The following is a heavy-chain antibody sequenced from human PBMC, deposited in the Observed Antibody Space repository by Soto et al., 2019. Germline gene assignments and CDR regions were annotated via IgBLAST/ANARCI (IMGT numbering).Heavy chain of an antibody. D-gene: IGHD1-26*01. CDR3: ARDERPSGAAYNCPAY. CDR1: GYTFTGYY. V-gene: IGHV1-46*01. Sequence: QVQLVQSGAEVRNPGASVKVSCKASGYTFTGYYLHWVRQAPGQGLEWMGIIDPSGSGATYAQKFQGRLTLTRDTSTSTVYMDLSSLTYEDTAVYFCARDERPSGAAYNCPAYWGQGTLVTVSS. CDR2: IDPSGSGA. J-gene: IGHJ4*02.